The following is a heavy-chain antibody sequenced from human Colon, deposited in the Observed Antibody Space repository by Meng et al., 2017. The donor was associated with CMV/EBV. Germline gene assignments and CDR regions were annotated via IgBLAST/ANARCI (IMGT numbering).Heavy chain of an antibody. V-gene: IGHV3-74*01. J-gene: IGHJ4*02. CDR1: GFTFRSYW. Sequence: SGFTFRSYWRHWVRQAPGKGLVWVSRINSDGSSTSYADYVKGRFTISRDNAKNTLYLQMNSLRVEDTAVYYCARDPPAYGSSEADIDYWGQGTLVTVSS. D-gene: IGHD3-22*01. CDR3: ARDPPAYGSSEADIDY. CDR2: INSDGSST.